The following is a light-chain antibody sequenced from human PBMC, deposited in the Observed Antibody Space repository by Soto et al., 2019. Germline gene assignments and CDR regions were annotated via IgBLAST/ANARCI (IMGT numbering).Light chain of an antibody. CDR2: SAS. CDR3: QQYSKWPLT. J-gene: IGKJ4*01. V-gene: IGKV3-15*01. Sequence: EIVLTQSPATLSLSLGESATLSCRASQSVSSYLAWYQQKPGQAPRLLIYSASTRATGIPARFSGSGSGTEFILTISSLQSEDFAVYYCQQYSKWPLTFGGGTKVEIK. CDR1: QSVSSY.